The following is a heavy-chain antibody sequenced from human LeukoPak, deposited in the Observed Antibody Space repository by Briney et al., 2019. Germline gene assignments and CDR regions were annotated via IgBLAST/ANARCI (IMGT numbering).Heavy chain of an antibody. D-gene: IGHD2-2*01. V-gene: IGHV1-18*01. Sequence: ASVKVSCKASGYTFTSYGISWVRQAPGQGLEWMGWISAYNGNTNYAQKLQGRVTMTTDTSTSTAYMELRSLRSDDTAMYYCARDRGCSSSTSCYWSYYYYYYMDVWGKGTTVTVSS. CDR3: ARDRGCSSSTSCYWSYYYYYYMDV. CDR2: ISAYNGNT. CDR1: GYTFTSYG. J-gene: IGHJ6*03.